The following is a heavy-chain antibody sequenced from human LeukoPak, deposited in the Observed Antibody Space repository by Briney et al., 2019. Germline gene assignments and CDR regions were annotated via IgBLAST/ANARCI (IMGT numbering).Heavy chain of an antibody. CDR1: GYSFTTYW. D-gene: IGHD5-12*01. CDR3: ARRAYSGYEFDY. J-gene: IGHJ4*02. V-gene: IGHV5-51*01. CDR2: IYPGDSDI. Sequence: GESLKISCKGSGYSFTTYWIAWVRQMPGKGPEWMGIIYPGDSDIRYSPSFQGQVTISVDKSISTAYLQWSSLKASDTAVYYCARRAYSGYEFDYWGQGTLVTVSS.